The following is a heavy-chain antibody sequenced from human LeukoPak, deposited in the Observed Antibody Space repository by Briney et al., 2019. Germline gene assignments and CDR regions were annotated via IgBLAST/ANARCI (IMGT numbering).Heavy chain of an antibody. Sequence: SVKVSCKASGSTFSSYAISWVRQAPGQGLEWMGGIIPIFGTANNAQKFQGRVTITADESTSTAYMELSSLRSEDTAVYYCAREARPNGYNWFDPWGQGTLVTVSS. CDR2: IIPIFGTA. CDR1: GSTFSSYA. V-gene: IGHV1-69*13. J-gene: IGHJ5*02. D-gene: IGHD1-1*01. CDR3: AREARPNGYNWFDP.